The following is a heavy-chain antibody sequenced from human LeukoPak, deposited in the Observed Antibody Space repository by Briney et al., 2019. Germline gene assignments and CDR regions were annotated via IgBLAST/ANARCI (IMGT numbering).Heavy chain of an antibody. CDR3: VKDRISRDELWNFDY. Sequence: PGGSLRLSCAASGFTFSSYAMSWVRQAPGKGLEWVSGIYNTADYTFYTDSVKGRFTISRDNFKSALYLEMNSLRAEDTAVYFCVKDRISRDELWNFDYWGRGILVTVSS. V-gene: IGHV3-23*01. D-gene: IGHD5-24*01. CDR2: IYNTADYT. CDR1: GFTFSSYA. J-gene: IGHJ4*02.